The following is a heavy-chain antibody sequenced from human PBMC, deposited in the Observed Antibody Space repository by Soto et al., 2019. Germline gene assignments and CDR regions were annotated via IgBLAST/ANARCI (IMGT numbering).Heavy chain of an antibody. Sequence: GGSLRLSCAASGFTFSTYSMNWVRQAPGKGLEWVSYISSSSSTIFYTDSVKGRFTVSRDNAKNSLYLQMNSLRGEDTAVYYCARATGADKEDYWGQGTLVTVSS. J-gene: IGHJ4*02. V-gene: IGHV3-48*01. CDR3: ARATGADKEDY. CDR1: GFTFSTYS. CDR2: ISSSSSTI. D-gene: IGHD3-10*01.